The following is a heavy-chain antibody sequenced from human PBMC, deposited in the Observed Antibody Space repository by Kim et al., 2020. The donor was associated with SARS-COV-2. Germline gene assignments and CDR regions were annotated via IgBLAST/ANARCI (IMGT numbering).Heavy chain of an antibody. CDR2: INQSVST. D-gene: IGHD6-13*01. V-gene: IGHV4-34*01. CDR3: ARRKLVPELEDYYYYYGMDV. CDR1: GGSFSGYY. J-gene: IGHJ6*02. Sequence: SETLSLTCAVDGGSFSGYYWSWIRQPQGKGLEWIGEINQSVSTNYNPSLQSRVTISVDTSKNQFSLKLSSVTAADTAVYYCARRKLVPELEDYYYYYGMDVWGQGTTVTVSS.